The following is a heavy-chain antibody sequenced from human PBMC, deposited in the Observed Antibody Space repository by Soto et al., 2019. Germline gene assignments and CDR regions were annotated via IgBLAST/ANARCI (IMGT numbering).Heavy chain of an antibody. CDR1: GYTFTSYA. D-gene: IGHD1-26*01. CDR3: ARVLVGATKDLFFDY. CDR2: INAGNGNT. J-gene: IGHJ4*02. V-gene: IGHV1-3*01. Sequence: ASVKVSCKASGYTFTSYAMHWVPQAPGQRLEWMGWINAGNGNTKYSQKFQGRVTITRDTSASTAYMELSSLRSEDTAVYYCARVLVGATKDLFFDYWGQGTLVTVSS.